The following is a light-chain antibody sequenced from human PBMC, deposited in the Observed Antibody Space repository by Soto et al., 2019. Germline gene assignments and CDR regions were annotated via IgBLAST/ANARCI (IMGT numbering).Light chain of an antibody. CDR3: SSFASSNTWV. J-gene: IGLJ3*02. Sequence: QSALTQPPSASGSPGQSVTISCTGTSSDVGAYNYVSWYQQHGGKAPKLVIYDVTKRPSGVPDRFSGSKSANTASLTVSGLQAEDEADYYCSSFASSNTWVFGGGTKLTVL. CDR2: DVT. CDR1: SSDVGAYNY. V-gene: IGLV2-8*01.